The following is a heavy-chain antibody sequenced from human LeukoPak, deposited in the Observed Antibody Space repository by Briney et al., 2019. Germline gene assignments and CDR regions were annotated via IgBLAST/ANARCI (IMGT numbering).Heavy chain of an antibody. Sequence: GGSLRLSRVASGFTFSSYAMSWVRQAPGKGLEWVSGISGSGGSTYYADSVKGRFTISRDNSKNTLFLQMNSLRAEDTAVYYCAEETYSSGWYPYFDYWGQGTLVTVSS. J-gene: IGHJ4*02. CDR2: ISGSGGST. CDR1: GFTFSSYA. V-gene: IGHV3-23*01. CDR3: AEETYSSGWYPYFDY. D-gene: IGHD6-19*01.